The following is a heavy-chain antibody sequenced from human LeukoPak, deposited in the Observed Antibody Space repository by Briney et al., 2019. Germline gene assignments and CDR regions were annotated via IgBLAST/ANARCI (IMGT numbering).Heavy chain of an antibody. V-gene: IGHV4-34*01. CDR3: ARGPYGDYVDYFDY. CDR2: INHSGST. Sequence: SETLSLTCTVSGGSISSYYWSWIRQPPGKGLEWIGEINHSGSTNYNPSLKSRVTISVDTSKNQFSLKLSSVTAADTAVYYCARGPYGDYVDYFDYWGQGTLVTVSS. J-gene: IGHJ4*02. D-gene: IGHD4-17*01. CDR1: GGSISSYY.